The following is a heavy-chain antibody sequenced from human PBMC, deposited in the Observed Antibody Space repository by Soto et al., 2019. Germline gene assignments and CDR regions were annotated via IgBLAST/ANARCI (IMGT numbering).Heavy chain of an antibody. D-gene: IGHD3-10*01. Sequence: ASVTVSCKVSGYTLTELSMHWVRQAHGKGLEWMGGINPDVGAAIYAQKFQGRVTMTADESTSTAYMELSSLRSEDTAVYYCARAYGSGSYYNQYYYYYYGMDVWGQGTTVTVSS. CDR3: ARAYGSGSYYNQYYYYYYGMDV. CDR1: GYTLTELS. J-gene: IGHJ6*02. CDR2: INPDVGAA. V-gene: IGHV1-24*01.